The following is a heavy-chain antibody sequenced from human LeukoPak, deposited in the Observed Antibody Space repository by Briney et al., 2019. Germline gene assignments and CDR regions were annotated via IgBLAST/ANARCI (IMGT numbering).Heavy chain of an antibody. D-gene: IGHD3-22*01. CDR3: ARDHYYDSSPIDWFDP. J-gene: IGHJ5*02. V-gene: IGHV7-4-1*02. CDR2: INTNTGNP. CDR1: GYTFTKYG. Sequence: WASVKVSCKASGYTFTKYGMNWVRQAPGQGLEWMGWINTNTGNPTYAQGFTGRFVFSLDASVSTAYLQISSLKAEDTAVYYCARDHYYDSSPIDWFDPWGQGTLVTVSS.